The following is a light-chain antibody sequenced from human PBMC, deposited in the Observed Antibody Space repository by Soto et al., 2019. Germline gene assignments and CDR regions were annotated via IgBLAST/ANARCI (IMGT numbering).Light chain of an antibody. CDR2: SAS. CDR1: QSISGTY. V-gene: IGKV3-20*01. CDR3: QHYGSSPST. J-gene: IGKJ1*01. Sequence: DTVLTQSPGTLSLTSGERATLSCRASQSISGTYLAWYQQKPGQSPRPLIYSASTRAPGIPDRFSGSGSGTDFTLTISRLEPEDFAVYYCQHYGSSPSTFGRGTKVEIK.